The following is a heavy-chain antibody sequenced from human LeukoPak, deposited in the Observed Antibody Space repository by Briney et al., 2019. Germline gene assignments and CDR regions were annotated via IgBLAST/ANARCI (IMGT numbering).Heavy chain of an antibody. CDR1: GGSISSSIYY. J-gene: IGHJ3*02. CDR3: ARGSPWLSSAFDI. D-gene: IGHD3-22*01. CDR2: IHHSGTT. V-gene: IGHV4-39*07. Sequence: SETLSLTCTVSGGSISSSIYYWGWIRQPPGKGLEWIGSIHHSGTTYYSPSLKSRVTISVDTSKNQFSLKLSSVTAADTAVYYCARGSPWLSSAFDIWGQGTMVTVSS.